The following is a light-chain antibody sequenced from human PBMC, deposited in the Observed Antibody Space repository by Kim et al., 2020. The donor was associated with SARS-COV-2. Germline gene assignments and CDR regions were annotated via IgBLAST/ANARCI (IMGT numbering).Light chain of an antibody. J-gene: IGKJ1*01. CDR3: QQYDTWPRT. V-gene: IGKV3-15*01. CDR1: QSGSSH. Sequence: VAPGAGATLSFRARQSGSSHLAWYQQKPGQPPRLLIYAITPRATGIPARFSGAGSGTDFTLTISSLQSDDFAAYYCQQYDTWPRTFGQGTKVDIK. CDR2: AIT.